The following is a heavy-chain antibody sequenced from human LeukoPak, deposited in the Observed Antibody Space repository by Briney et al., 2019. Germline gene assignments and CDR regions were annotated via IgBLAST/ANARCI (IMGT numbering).Heavy chain of an antibody. CDR1: GGSFSGYY. CDR2: INHSGST. CDR3: ARVMQQQLGGPYYYYYYYMDV. J-gene: IGHJ6*03. Sequence: KPSETLSLTCAAYGGSFSGYYWSWIRQPPGKGLEWIGEINHSGSTNYNPSLKSRVTISVDTSKNQFSLKLSSVTAADTAVYYCARVMQQQLGGPYYYYYYYMDVWGKGTTVTVSS. V-gene: IGHV4-34*01. D-gene: IGHD6-13*01.